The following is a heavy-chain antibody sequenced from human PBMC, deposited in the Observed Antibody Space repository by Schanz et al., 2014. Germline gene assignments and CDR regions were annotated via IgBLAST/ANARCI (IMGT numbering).Heavy chain of an antibody. J-gene: IGHJ4*02. CDR3: ARGYSGYSHFDY. Sequence: QVQLVQSGSELKKPGASVKVSCKASGYTFAMYDMNWVRQAPGQGLEWMGWINTNTANPTYAQGFTGRFGEKGDAYVSTAYLEIRSGKEEEKDVYYCARGYSGYSHFDYWGQGALVTASS. D-gene: IGHD5-12*01. CDR1: GYTFAMYD. V-gene: IGHV7-4-1*02. CDR2: INTNTANP.